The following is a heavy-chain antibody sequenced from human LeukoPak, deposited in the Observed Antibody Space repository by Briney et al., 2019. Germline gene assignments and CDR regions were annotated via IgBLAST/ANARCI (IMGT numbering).Heavy chain of an antibody. J-gene: IGHJ4*02. D-gene: IGHD3-10*01. Sequence: GGSLRLSCAASGFTFNTYDMHWVRQAPGKGLEWVAFIRYDGSNKYYADSVKGRFTISRDNSKNTLYLQMNSLRAEDTAVYYCAKDGDYYGSGSRPHDYWGQGTLVTVSS. CDR1: GFTFNTYD. CDR2: IRYDGSNK. V-gene: IGHV3-30*02. CDR3: AKDGDYYGSGSRPHDY.